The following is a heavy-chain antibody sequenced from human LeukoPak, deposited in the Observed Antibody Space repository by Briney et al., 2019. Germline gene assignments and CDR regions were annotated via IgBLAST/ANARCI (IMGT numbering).Heavy chain of an antibody. CDR3: ATRAFYGSGSYYNSTPPNHNWFDP. CDR2: INHSGST. J-gene: IGHJ5*02. CDR1: GGSFRVYY. D-gene: IGHD3-10*01. Sequence: PSEPVSLPCAVYGGSFRVYYWICIRQPPGEGLEWVGDINHSGSTNYNPSLKSRVTISVDTSENPLSLKLNSVTAADSAVYYCATRAFYGSGSYYNSTPPNHNWFDPWGQGTLVTVSS. V-gene: IGHV4-34*01.